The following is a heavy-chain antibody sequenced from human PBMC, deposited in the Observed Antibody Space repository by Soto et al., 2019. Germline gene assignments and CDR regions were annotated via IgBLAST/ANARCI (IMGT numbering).Heavy chain of an antibody. CDR2: ISYDGSNK. J-gene: IGHJ6*03. D-gene: IGHD3-10*01. CDR3: AKGGSGSYYRGYYYYYYMDV. V-gene: IGHV3-30*18. Sequence: PGGSLRLSCAASGFTFSSYGMHWVRQAPGKGLEWVAVISYDGSNKYYADSVKGRFTISRDNSKNTLYLQMNSLRAEDTAVYYCAKGGSGSYYRGYYYYYYMDVWGKGTTVTVSS. CDR1: GFTFSSYG.